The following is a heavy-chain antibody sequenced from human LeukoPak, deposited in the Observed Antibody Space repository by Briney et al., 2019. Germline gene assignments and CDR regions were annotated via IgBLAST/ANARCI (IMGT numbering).Heavy chain of an antibody. V-gene: IGHV3-30-3*01. J-gene: IGHJ4*02. CDR1: GFTFSSYA. CDR2: IPYDGSNK. D-gene: IGHD5-18*01. Sequence: GGSLRPSCAASGFTFSSYAMHWVRQAPGKGLEWVAVIPYDGSNKYYADSVKGRFTISRDNSKNTLYLQMNSLRAEDTAVYYCARGRQLWNLRDWGQGTLVTVSS. CDR3: ARGRQLWNLRD.